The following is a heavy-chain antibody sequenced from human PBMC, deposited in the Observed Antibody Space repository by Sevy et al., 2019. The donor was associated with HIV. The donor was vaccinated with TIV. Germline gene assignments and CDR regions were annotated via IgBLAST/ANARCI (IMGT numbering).Heavy chain of an antibody. CDR3: ARDGFKESGYSQGYFDY. D-gene: IGHD3-22*01. J-gene: IGHJ4*02. Sequence: GGSLRLSCAASGFTFSSYAMHWVRQAPGKGLEWVAVISYDGSNKYYADSVKGRFTISRDNSKNTLYRQMNSLRAEETAVYYCARDGFKESGYSQGYFDYWGQGTLVTVSS. V-gene: IGHV3-30*04. CDR2: ISYDGSNK. CDR1: GFTFSSYA.